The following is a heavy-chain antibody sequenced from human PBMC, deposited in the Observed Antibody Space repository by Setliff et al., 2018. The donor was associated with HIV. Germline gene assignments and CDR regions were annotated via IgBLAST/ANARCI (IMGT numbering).Heavy chain of an antibody. CDR2: IFSSGST. Sequence: PSETLSLTCTVSGGSISSYCWNWIRQSPGRGLEWIGFIFSSGSTKYNPSLQSRVTMSIDTSKNQFSLKLTSVTAADTAVYYCARRIDNSGTFPGKNWFDTWGQGSLVTVSS. CDR3: ARRIDNSGTFPGKNWFDT. D-gene: IGHD3-10*01. V-gene: IGHV4-4*09. CDR1: GGSISSYC. J-gene: IGHJ5*02.